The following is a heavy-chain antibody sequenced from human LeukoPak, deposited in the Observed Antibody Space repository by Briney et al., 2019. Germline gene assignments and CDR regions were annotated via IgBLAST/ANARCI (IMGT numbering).Heavy chain of an antibody. CDR1: GLTFSSYA. V-gene: IGHV3-23*01. J-gene: IGHJ4*02. CDR3: AKAASGSYLYYFDY. CDR2: ISYSGGST. Sequence: PGGSLRLPCAASGLTFSSYAMNWVRHAPGKGLEWVSTISYSGGSTYYVDSVKGRFTISRDNSENTLYLQLNSLRAEDTAVYYCAKAASGSYLYYFDYWGQGTLVTVSS. D-gene: IGHD1-26*01.